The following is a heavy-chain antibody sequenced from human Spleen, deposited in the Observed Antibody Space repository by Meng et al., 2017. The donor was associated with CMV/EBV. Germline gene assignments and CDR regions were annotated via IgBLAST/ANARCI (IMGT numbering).Heavy chain of an antibody. CDR3: ARGLVDSSGYFFRRGNYYGLDV. CDR1: GLSVSTNY. Sequence: GESLKISCAASGLSVSTNYMTWVRQAPGKGLEWVSVIYSGGSTYYADSVKGRFTISRDNSKNTLYLQMNSLRTDDTAVYYCARGLVDSSGYFFRRGNYYGLDVWGQGTTVTVSS. V-gene: IGHV3-66*02. CDR2: IYSGGST. J-gene: IGHJ6*02. D-gene: IGHD3-22*01.